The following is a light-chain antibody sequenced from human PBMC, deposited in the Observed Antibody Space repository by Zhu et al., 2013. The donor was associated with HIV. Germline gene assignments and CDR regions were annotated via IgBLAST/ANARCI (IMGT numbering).Light chain of an antibody. CDR1: QSVGNNF. CDR2: GTS. Sequence: DIVLTQSPGTLSLSPGEGATLSCGASQSVGNNFLAWYQQKPGQAPRLLISGTSSRATGIPDRFSGSGSGTDFTLSISRLDPEDFAVYYCQQYDSSSLTFGGGTTVEI. V-gene: IGKV3-20*01. CDR3: QQYDSSSLT. J-gene: IGKJ4*01.